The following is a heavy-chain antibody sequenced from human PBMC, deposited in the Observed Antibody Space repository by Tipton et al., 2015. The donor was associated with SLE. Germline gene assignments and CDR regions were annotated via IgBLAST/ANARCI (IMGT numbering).Heavy chain of an antibody. J-gene: IGHJ4*02. CDR1: GFTFSQAW. V-gene: IGHV3-23*01. D-gene: IGHD3-10*01. CDR2: ISGDGYTT. Sequence: GSLRLSCAGSGFTFSQAWMSWVRQAPGKGLEWVSGISGDGYTTYYADSVKGRFIISRDNSKNAMWLQMNSLRAEDMAIYYCAKEAVVRPIDYWGQGTLVTVSS. CDR3: AKEAVVRPIDY.